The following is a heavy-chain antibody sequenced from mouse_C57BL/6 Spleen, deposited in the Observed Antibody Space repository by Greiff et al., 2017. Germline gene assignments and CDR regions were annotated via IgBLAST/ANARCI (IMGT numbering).Heavy chain of an antibody. V-gene: IGHV1-61*01. CDR2: IYPSDSET. CDR1: GYTFTSYW. CDR3: ARLDYGYPYYAMDY. J-gene: IGHJ4*01. Sequence: VQLQQPGAELVRPGSSVKLSCKASGYTFTSYWMDWVKQRPGQGLEWIGNIYPSDSETHYNQKFKDKATLTVDKSSSTAYMQLNSLTSEDSAVYYCARLDYGYPYYAMDYWGQGTSVTVSS. D-gene: IGHD2-2*01.